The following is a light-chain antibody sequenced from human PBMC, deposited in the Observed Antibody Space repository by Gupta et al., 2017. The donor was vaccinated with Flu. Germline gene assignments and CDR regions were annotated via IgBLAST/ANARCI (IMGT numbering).Light chain of an antibody. CDR3: AAWDDSLNGFV. CDR1: SSNIGRRT. Sequence: QSMLTQPPSVSETPGQRVTIACSGSSSNIGRRTVTWYQQLPGTAPKLLIYSNVQPTSGVPDRFSGSKSGTSASLAISGLQAEDEADYYCAAWDDSLNGFVFGSGTKVTVL. CDR2: SNV. V-gene: IGLV1-44*01. J-gene: IGLJ1*01.